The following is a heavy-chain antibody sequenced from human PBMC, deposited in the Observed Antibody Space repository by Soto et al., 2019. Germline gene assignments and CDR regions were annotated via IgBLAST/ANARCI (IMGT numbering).Heavy chain of an antibody. CDR2: VYYSGSS. CDR1: GGSINNNDYY. J-gene: IGHJ2*01. CDR3: ARMSYFYDKWYFDL. Sequence: QLQESGPGLVKPSQTLSLTCSVSGGSINNNDYYWSWIRQTPGKGLEWIGYVYYSGSSDYIPSLKSRLSMSIDKSKNQFHLKLNSVIAADTATYYCARMSYFYDKWYFDLWGRGTLVTVSS. D-gene: IGHD3-22*01. V-gene: IGHV4-30-4*01.